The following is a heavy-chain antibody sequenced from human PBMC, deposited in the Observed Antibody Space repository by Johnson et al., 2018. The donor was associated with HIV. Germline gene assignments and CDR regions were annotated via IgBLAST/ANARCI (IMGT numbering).Heavy chain of an antibody. CDR1: GFTVSSNY. J-gene: IGHJ3*02. CDR2: IYSGGST. V-gene: IGHV3-53*01. D-gene: IGHD2-15*01. Sequence: MQLVESGGGLIQPGGSLRLSCAASGFTVSSNYMSWVRQAPGKGLEWVSVIYSGGSTYYADSVQGRFTISRDNSKNTLYLQMNSLRAEDTAVYYCARDSVILVDGAFDIWGQGTMVTVSS. CDR3: ARDSVILVDGAFDI.